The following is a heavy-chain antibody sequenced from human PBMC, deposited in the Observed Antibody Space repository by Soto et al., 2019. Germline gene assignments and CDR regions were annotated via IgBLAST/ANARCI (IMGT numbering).Heavy chain of an antibody. CDR2: ITSDGSDT. J-gene: IGHJ4*02. V-gene: IGHV3-74*01. D-gene: IGHD3-10*01. Sequence: EVQLVESGGGLVQPGGSLRLSCAASGFTFSSYWMHWVRQAPGKGLVWVSRITSDGSDTTYADSVKGRFTISRXXAKXXXLLQLNSLRAEDTAVYYCARDKVPFYGPGSFAYWGQGTLVTVSS. CDR1: GFTFSSYW. CDR3: ARDKVPFYGPGSFAY.